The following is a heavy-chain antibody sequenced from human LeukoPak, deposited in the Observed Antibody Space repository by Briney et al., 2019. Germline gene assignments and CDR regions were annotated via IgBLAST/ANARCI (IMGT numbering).Heavy chain of an antibody. D-gene: IGHD2-21*02. CDR1: GFTFSDHY. CDR2: ISSSGSTI. J-gene: IGHJ6*02. Sequence: GGSLRLSCAASGFTFSDHYMSWIRQAPGKGLEWVSYISSSGSTIYYADSVKGRFTISRDNAKNSLYLQMNSLRAEDTAVYYCAREPYCGGDCYSEDGYYYYYGMDVWGQGTTVTVSS. CDR3: AREPYCGGDCYSEDGYYYYYGMDV. V-gene: IGHV3-11*01.